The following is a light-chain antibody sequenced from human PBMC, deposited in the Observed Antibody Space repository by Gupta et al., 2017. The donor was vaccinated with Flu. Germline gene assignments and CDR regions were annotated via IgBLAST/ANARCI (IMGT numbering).Light chain of an antibody. J-gene: IGKJ4*01. CDR2: DAS. CDR1: QTISTY. Sequence: PSSMSASVGDRVTISCRASQTISTYVNGYQQKPEKAPKLRSYDASSLQSGVTSRGSGSGSGKEFTLTISSLQPEDFATDYCQQSCSGLRAFGRGTKLEIK. V-gene: IGKV1-39*01. CDR3: QQSCSGLRA.